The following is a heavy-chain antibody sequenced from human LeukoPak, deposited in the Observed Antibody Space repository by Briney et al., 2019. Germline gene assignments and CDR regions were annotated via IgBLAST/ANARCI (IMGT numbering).Heavy chain of an antibody. CDR2: TFHSGNT. CDR3: ASMFIEATNRGRVDP. V-gene: IGHV4-31*03. J-gene: IGHJ5*02. CDR1: GGPIISGGSY. D-gene: IGHD2-8*01. Sequence: PAQTLSLTCTVSGGPIISGGSYWTWIRQHPGRGLEYIGYTFHSGNTYYNPSLESRVSISVDTSKNQFSLQLSSVTAADTAVYYCASMFIEATNRGRVDPWGQGTLVSVSS.